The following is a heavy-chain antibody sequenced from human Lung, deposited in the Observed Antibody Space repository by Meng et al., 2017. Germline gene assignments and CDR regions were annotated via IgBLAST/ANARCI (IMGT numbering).Heavy chain of an antibody. CDR1: GGSFSDYY. CDR3: ARGPTTMAHDFDY. V-gene: IGHV4-34*01. D-gene: IGHD4-11*01. Sequence: QVQLQQWAAGVLEPSETLSLTCFVSGGSFSDYYWSWIRLPPGKGLEWIGEINHSGSTNYNPSLESRATISVDTSQNNLSLKLSSVTAADSAVYYCARGPTTMAHDFDYWGQGTLVTVSS. J-gene: IGHJ4*02. CDR2: INHSGST.